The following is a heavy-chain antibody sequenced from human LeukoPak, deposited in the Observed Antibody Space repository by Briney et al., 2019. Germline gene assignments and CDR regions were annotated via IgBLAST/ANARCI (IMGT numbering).Heavy chain of an antibody. CDR2: IYYSGST. V-gene: IGHV4-30-4*01. Sequence: SQTLSLTCPVPGGSISSGDYYWSWLRQPPGTGLEWIEYIYYSGSTYYNPSLKSRVTMSVDTSKIEFSLKLSSVTAADTAVYYCAGFDLGMTTVTASGWFDPWGQGTLVTVSS. D-gene: IGHD4-11*01. CDR1: GGSISSGDYY. J-gene: IGHJ5*02. CDR3: AGFDLGMTTVTASGWFDP.